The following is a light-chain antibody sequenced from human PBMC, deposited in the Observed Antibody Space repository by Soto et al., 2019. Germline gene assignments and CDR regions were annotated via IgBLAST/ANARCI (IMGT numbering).Light chain of an antibody. V-gene: IGKV2-30*01. J-gene: IGKJ1*01. CDR1: QSLLYSDGNTY. Sequence: DVVMTQSPLSLPVTLGQPASISCRSSQSLLYSDGNTYLNWFHQRPGQSPRRIIYKVSIRDSGVPDRVSGTGSVTDFTLSISSVEADDVGSYYCMQATHWPRTFGQGTRLDIK. CDR2: KVS. CDR3: MQATHWPRT.